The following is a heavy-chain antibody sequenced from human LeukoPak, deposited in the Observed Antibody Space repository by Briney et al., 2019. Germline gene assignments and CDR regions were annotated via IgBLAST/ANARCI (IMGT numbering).Heavy chain of an antibody. CDR1: GYTFTGYY. J-gene: IGHJ4*02. V-gene: IGHV1-2*02. Sequence: ASVKVSCKASGYTFTGYYMHWVRQAPGQGLEWMGWINPNSGGTNYAQNFQGRVTMTRDTSISTAYMELSRLRSDDTAVYYCARVLDYYGSGSYYTLAGYWGQGTLVTVSS. CDR2: INPNSGGT. CDR3: ARVLDYYGSGSYYTLAGY. D-gene: IGHD3-10*01.